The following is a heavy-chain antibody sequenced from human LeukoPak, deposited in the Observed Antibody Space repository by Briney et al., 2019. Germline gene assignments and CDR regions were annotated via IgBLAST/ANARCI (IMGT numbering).Heavy chain of an antibody. D-gene: IGHD2/OR15-2a*01. V-gene: IGHV4-39*01. Sequence: SETLSLTCTVSGGSISSANFYWGWLRQPPGKGLDWIGSIYYSGSTYYNSSLKSRATISVDTSKNQFSLKLSSVTAADTAVYYCARLLLSAGWFDPWGQGTLVTVSS. J-gene: IGHJ5*02. CDR2: IYYSGST. CDR3: ARLLLSAGWFDP. CDR1: GGSISSANFY.